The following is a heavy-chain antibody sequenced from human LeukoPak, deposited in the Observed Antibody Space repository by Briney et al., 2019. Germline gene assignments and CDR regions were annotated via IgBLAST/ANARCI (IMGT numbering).Heavy chain of an antibody. CDR1: GFPFDDYG. D-gene: IGHD2-15*01. CDR3: AKDRFFNDSGSKAN. V-gene: IGHV3-9*01. CDR2: ISWNSGII. J-gene: IGHJ4*02. Sequence: GGSLRLSCVASGFPFDDYGMFWVRQSPGKGLEWVSSISWNSGIIDYADSVKGRFTISRDNAKNSLYLQMNSLRVEDTAFYYCAKDRFFNDSGSKANWGQGTLVTVSS.